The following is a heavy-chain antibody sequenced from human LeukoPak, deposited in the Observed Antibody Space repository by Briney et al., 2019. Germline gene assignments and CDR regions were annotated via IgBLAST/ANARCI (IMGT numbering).Heavy chain of an antibody. J-gene: IGHJ4*02. CDR3: ASTSPYSSGWRLGY. Sequence: GRSLRLSCAASGFTFSSFAMHWVRQAPGKGLEWVAVISYDGSNKYHADSVKGQFTISRENSKNTLYLQMNSLRAEDTAVYYCASTSPYSSGWRLGYWGQGTLVTVSS. V-gene: IGHV3-30*04. D-gene: IGHD6-19*01. CDR2: ISYDGSNK. CDR1: GFTFSSFA.